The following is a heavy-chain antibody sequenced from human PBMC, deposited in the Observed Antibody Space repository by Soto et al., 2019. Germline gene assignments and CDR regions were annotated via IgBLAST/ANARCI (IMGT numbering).Heavy chain of an antibody. CDR3: AREQCSGGSCYWPLFDY. Sequence: GGSLRLSCAASGFTFSSYGMHWVRQAPGKGLEWVAVIWYDGSNKYYADSVKGRFTISRDNSKNTLYLQMNSLRAEDTAVYYCAREQCSGGSCYWPLFDYWGQGTLVTVSS. CDR2: IWYDGSNK. V-gene: IGHV3-33*01. D-gene: IGHD2-15*01. J-gene: IGHJ4*02. CDR1: GFTFSSYG.